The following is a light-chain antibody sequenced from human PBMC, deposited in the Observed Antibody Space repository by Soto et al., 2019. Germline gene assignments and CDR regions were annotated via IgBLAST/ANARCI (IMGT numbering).Light chain of an antibody. CDR3: QQYGSSPLFT. CDR2: GAS. Sequence: EIVLTQSPGTLSLSPGEGATLSCRASQSLSSSYLAWYQQKPGQAPRLLIYGASGRATGIPDRFSGSGSGTDFTLTISGLEPEDYAVYYCQQYGSSPLFTFGPGTKVYIK. CDR1: QSLSSSY. V-gene: IGKV3-20*01. J-gene: IGKJ3*01.